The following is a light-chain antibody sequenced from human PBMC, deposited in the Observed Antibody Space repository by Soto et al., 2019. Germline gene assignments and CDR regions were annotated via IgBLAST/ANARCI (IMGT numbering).Light chain of an antibody. CDR1: QGISSY. J-gene: IGKJ2*01. CDR2: AAS. V-gene: IGKV1-9*01. CDR3: QQLNSYPPMYT. Sequence: DIQLTQTASFLSASVGDRVTITCRASQGISSYLAWYQQKPGKAPKLLIYAASTLQSGVPSRFSGSGSGTEFTLTISSLQPEAFATYYCQQLNSYPPMYTFGQGTKLEIK.